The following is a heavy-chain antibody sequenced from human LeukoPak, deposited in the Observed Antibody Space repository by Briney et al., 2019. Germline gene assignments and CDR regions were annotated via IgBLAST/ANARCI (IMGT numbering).Heavy chain of an antibody. J-gene: IGHJ5*02. CDR2: ISTSSNTI. Sequence: GGSLRLSCAASGFTFSSYSMNWVRQAPGKGLEWVSYISTSSNTIHYADSVKGRFTISRDNAKNSLYLQMSSLRDEDTAVHYCARDRGTSGYLPWGQGTLVTVSS. V-gene: IGHV3-48*02. D-gene: IGHD3-22*01. CDR3: ARDRGTSGYLP. CDR1: GFTFSSYS.